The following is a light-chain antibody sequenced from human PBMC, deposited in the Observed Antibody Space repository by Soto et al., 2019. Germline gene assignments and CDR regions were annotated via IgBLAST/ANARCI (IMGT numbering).Light chain of an antibody. Sequence: EIVLTQSPGTLSLYPGERATLSCRASQSVSSSYSAWYQQKPGQAPRLLIYGTSSRATAIPDRFSGSGSGTDFTLTISRLEPEDFAVYYCQQYGSSSWTFGQGTKVDIK. CDR1: QSVSSSY. CDR2: GTS. V-gene: IGKV3-20*01. J-gene: IGKJ1*01. CDR3: QQYGSSSWT.